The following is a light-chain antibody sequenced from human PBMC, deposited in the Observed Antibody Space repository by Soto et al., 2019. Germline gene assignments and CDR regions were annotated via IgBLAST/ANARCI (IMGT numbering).Light chain of an antibody. CDR3: SSYAGSSIPVA. V-gene: IGLV2-8*01. Sequence: QSVLTQPPSASGSPGQSVTVSCTGASSDVGGYNFVCWYQHHPGKAPRLMIYDVTQRPSGVPDRFSGSKSGNTASLTVSGLQVDDEAYYYCSSYAGSSIPVAFGGGTKLTVL. J-gene: IGLJ2*01. CDR1: SSDVGGYNF. CDR2: DVT.